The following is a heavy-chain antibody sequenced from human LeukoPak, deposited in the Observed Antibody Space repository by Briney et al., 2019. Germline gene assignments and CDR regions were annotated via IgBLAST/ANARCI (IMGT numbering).Heavy chain of an antibody. J-gene: IGHJ5*02. Sequence: GGSLRLSCAASGFTFGSYWMHWVRQAPGKGLVWVSRINSDGSSTSYADSVKGRFTISRDNAKNTLYLQMNSLRAEDTALYYCAKDGQQWLPKGWFDPWGQGTLVTVSS. CDR3: AKDGQQWLPKGWFDP. CDR1: GFTFGSYW. D-gene: IGHD6-19*01. CDR2: INSDGSST. V-gene: IGHV3-74*01.